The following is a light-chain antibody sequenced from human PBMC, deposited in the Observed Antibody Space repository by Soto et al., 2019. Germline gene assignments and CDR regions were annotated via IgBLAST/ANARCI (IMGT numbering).Light chain of an antibody. V-gene: IGKV3-15*01. CDR2: GAS. J-gene: IGKJ1*01. CDR1: QSVSGN. Sequence: VMTQSPDTLSVSPGETATLYCRTGQSVSGNLAWYQQKLGQAPRLLIYGASARATGISARFSGSGSGTEFTLTISSLQSEDFAIYYCQQYNNWPRTFGQGTKVDIK. CDR3: QQYNNWPRT.